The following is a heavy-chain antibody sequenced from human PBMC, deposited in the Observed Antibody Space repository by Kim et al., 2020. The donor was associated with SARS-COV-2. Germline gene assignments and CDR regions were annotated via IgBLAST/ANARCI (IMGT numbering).Heavy chain of an antibody. CDR1: GGSINNSPYY. J-gene: IGHJ5*02. Sequence: SETLSLTCTVSGGSINNSPYYWGWIRQPPGKGLEWIGSIHYSGSTNYNPSLKSRVTISVDTSKNQFSLKLSSVTAADTAVYYCAKIGGLAVTRAGNWFGPWGLGILVTVSS. CDR3: AKIGGLAVTRAGNWFGP. V-gene: IGHV4-39*01. CDR2: IHYSGST. D-gene: IGHD6-19*01.